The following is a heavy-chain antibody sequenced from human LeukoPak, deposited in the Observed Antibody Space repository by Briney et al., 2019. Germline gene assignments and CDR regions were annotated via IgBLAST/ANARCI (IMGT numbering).Heavy chain of an antibody. D-gene: IGHD3-22*01. V-gene: IGHV6-1*01. J-gene: IGHJ4*02. Sequence: SPTLSLTCAISGDSVSINSAAWNWIRQSPSRGLEWLGSTYYRSKWYNDYAISVKSRITINPDTSKNQFSLQLNSVTPEDTAVYYCAREEYYYDSSGYYYVGTDYWGQGTLVTVSS. CDR3: AREEYYYDSSGYYYVGTDY. CDR2: TYYRSKWYN. CDR1: GDSVSINSAA.